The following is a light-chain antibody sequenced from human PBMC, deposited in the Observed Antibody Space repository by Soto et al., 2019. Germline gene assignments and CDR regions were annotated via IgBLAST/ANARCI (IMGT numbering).Light chain of an antibody. CDR2: DVN. CDR3: ISYAGSNKPE. V-gene: IGLV2-8*01. Sequence: QSALTQPPSASGSPGQSVAISCSGTSSDVGGYNYVSWYQQHPGKAPKLMIFDVNKRPSGVPDRVSGSKSGNTASLTVSGLQAEDEADYYCISYAGSNKPEFGGGTKLTVL. CDR1: SSDVGGYNY. J-gene: IGLJ2*01.